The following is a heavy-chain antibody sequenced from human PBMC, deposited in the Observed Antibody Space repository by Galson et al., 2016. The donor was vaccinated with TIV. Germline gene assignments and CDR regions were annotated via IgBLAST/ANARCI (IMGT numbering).Heavy chain of an antibody. Sequence: SVKVSCKASGYTFTRYSISWVRQAPGQGLEWMGIINPSGGSTSYAQKFQGRVTMTRVTSTSTVYMELSSLRSEDTAVYYCARDGEVGSSDYDHWGQGTLVSVSS. J-gene: IGHJ4*02. CDR2: INPSGGST. CDR1: GYTFTRYS. CDR3: ARDGEVGSSDYDH. D-gene: IGHD3-22*01. V-gene: IGHV1-46*01.